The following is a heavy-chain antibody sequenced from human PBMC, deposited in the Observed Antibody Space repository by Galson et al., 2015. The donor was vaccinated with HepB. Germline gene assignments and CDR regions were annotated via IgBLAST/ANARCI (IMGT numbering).Heavy chain of an antibody. CDR1: GFTFSSYG. V-gene: IGHV3-33*08. CDR3: ARGSRGWIWFGEFLFDY. J-gene: IGHJ4*02. CDR2: IWYDGSNT. Sequence: SLRLSCAASGFTFSSYGMHWVRQAPGKGLEWGAVIWYDGSNTYYADSVKGRFTISSDNSKNTLYLQMNSLRAEDTAVYYCARGSRGWIWFGEFLFDYWGQGTLVTVSS. D-gene: IGHD3-10*01.